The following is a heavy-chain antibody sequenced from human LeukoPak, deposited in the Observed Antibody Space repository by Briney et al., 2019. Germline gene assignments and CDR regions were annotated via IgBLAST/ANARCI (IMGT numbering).Heavy chain of an antibody. J-gene: IGHJ4*02. Sequence: SETLSLTCTVSGGSISSYYWSWLRQPPGKGLEGIGYIYYSGSTNYNPSLKSRVTISVDTSKNQFSLKLSSVTAADTAVYYCAREKPSSSWYSDFDYWGQGTLVTVSS. V-gene: IGHV4-59*01. CDR1: GGSISSYY. D-gene: IGHD6-13*01. CDR3: AREKPSSSWYSDFDY. CDR2: IYYSGST.